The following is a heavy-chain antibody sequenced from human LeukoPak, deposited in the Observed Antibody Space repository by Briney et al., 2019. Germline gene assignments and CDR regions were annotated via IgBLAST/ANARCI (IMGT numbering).Heavy chain of an antibody. D-gene: IGHD3-9*01. Sequence: GESLKISCAASGFTFSSYWMHWVRQAPGKGLVWVSRINSDGSSTSYADSVKGRFTISRDNAKNTLYLQMNSLRAEDTAVYYCAREGILTGYYISASDYWGQGTLVTVSS. CDR2: INSDGSST. V-gene: IGHV3-74*01. CDR1: GFTFSSYW. J-gene: IGHJ4*02. CDR3: AREGILTGYYISASDY.